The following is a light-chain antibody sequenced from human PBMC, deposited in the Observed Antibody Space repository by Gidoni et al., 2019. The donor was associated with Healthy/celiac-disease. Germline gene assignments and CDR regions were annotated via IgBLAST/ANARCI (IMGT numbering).Light chain of an antibody. J-gene: IGKJ1*01. CDR2: AAS. V-gene: IGKV1-39*01. CDR3: QQSYSTPWT. CDR1: QSISSY. Sequence: DIQMTQSPSSLSASVGDRVTITCRASQSISSYLNWYQLKPGKAPKLLIYAASSLQSGVPSRFCGSGSGTDFTLTISSLQPEDFATYYCQQSYSTPWTCGHGTKVEIK.